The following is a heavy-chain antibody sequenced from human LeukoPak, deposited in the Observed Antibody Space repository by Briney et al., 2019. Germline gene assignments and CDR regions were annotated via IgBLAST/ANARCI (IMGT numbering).Heavy chain of an antibody. J-gene: IGHJ3*02. CDR2: IYYSGST. CDR1: GGSISSGGYY. Sequence: PSQTLSLTCTVSGGSISSGGYYWRWIRQHPGKGLEWIGYIYYSGSTYYNPSLKSRVTISVDTSKNQFSLKLSSVTAADTAVYYCARDSGYSYGYVDAFDIWGQGTMVTVSS. CDR3: ARDSGYSYGYVDAFDI. V-gene: IGHV4-31*03. D-gene: IGHD5-18*01.